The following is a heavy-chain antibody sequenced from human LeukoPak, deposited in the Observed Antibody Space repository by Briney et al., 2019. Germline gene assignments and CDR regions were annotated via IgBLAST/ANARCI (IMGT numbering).Heavy chain of an antibody. CDR1: GGSISSYY. D-gene: IGHD6-19*01. J-gene: IGHJ4*02. CDR2: MSYSGST. V-gene: IGHV4-59*01. CDR3: AGGQWLGRYFDY. Sequence: PSETLSLTCTVSGGSISSYYWSWIRQPPGKGLEWIGHMSYSGSTSYNPSLKSRVTISIDTSNNQFSLRLTSVTAADTAVYYCAGGQWLGRYFDYWGQGTLVTVSS.